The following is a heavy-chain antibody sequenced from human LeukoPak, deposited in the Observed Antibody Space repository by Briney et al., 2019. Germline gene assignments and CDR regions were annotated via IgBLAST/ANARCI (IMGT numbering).Heavy chain of an antibody. CDR2: IYSGGDT. CDR3: ANLLDIVVVPAALAFDI. Sequence: GGSLRLSCAASGFTVSSNYMSWVRQAPGKGLEWVSVIYSGGDTYYADSVKGRFTISRDNSKNTLYLQMNSLRAEDTAVYYCANLLDIVVVPAALAFDIWGQGTMVTVSS. J-gene: IGHJ3*02. V-gene: IGHV3-53*01. D-gene: IGHD2-2*01. CDR1: GFTVSSNY.